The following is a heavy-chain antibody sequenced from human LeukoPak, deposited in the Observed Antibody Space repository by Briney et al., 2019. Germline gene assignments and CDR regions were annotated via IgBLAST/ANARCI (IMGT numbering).Heavy chain of an antibody. CDR3: ARDPDSSAFDL. CDR1: GFSFSAYW. J-gene: IGHJ4*02. CDR2: IKQDGSVK. V-gene: IGHV3-7*01. Sequence: GGSLRLSCAASGFSFSAYWMSWVRQTPEKGLEFVANIKQDGSVKNYKDSLKGRSTISRDNARESLYLEINSPRADDTAVYYCARDPDSSAFDLWGQEALVTVSS.